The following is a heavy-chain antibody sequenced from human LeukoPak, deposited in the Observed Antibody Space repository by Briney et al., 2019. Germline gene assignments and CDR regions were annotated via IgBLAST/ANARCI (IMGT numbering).Heavy chain of an antibody. J-gene: IGHJ6*02. Sequence: GGSLRLSCAASGFTFSSYWMSWVRQAPGKGLEWVSRIDDSGVIRSYADSVKGRFTISRDNSKMTLTLQMNSLRAEDTAVYYCAKRLKRNYYYHYAMDVWGQGTTVTVSS. CDR1: GFTFSSYW. CDR2: IDDSGVIR. D-gene: IGHD3-22*01. CDR3: AKRLKRNYYYHYAMDV. V-gene: IGHV3-23*01.